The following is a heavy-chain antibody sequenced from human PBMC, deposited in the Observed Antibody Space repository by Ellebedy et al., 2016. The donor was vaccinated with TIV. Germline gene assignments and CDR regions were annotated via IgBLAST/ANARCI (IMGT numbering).Heavy chain of an antibody. CDR1: KSTFNNYG. CDR3: ARDRAPMVRVAITLPGAYDM. J-gene: IGHJ3*02. D-gene: IGHD3-10*01. V-gene: IGHV3-33*01. Sequence: GESLKISCAASKSTFNNYGMHWVRQAPGKGLEWVAVIWYDGTNQYYRDSVKGRFTIARDNSKSTLFLQMNNLRPDDTAVYYCARDRAPMVRVAITLPGAYDMWGQGTMVTVSS. CDR2: IWYDGTNQ.